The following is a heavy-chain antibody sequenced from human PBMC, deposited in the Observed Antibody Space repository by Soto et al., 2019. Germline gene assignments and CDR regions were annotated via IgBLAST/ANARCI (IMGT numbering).Heavy chain of an antibody. CDR2: IKQDGSEK. V-gene: IGHV3-7*02. Sequence: GGSLRLSCVASGFAFSSQTMTWVRQAPGKGLEWVANIKQDGSEKYYVDSVKGRFTISRDNAKNSLYLQMNSLRAEDTAVYYCAGTTDSPYYYYYMDVWGKGTTVTVSS. D-gene: IGHD4-17*01. CDR3: AGTTDSPYYYYYMDV. J-gene: IGHJ6*03. CDR1: GFAFSSQT.